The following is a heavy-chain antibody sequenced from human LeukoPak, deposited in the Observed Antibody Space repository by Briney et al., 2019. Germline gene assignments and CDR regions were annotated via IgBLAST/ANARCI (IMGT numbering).Heavy chain of an antibody. Sequence: ASVKVSCKASGYTFTDYYMHWVRQAPGQGLDWVGWINPTSGATNYAQKFQGRVTMTRDTSNNTSYMEMSRLRSDDTAVYYCATAIRTTTGSFDALDLWGQGTMVTVSS. V-gene: IGHV1-2*02. CDR2: INPTSGAT. CDR3: ATAIRTTTGSFDALDL. D-gene: IGHD1/OR15-1a*01. J-gene: IGHJ3*01. CDR1: GYTFTDYY.